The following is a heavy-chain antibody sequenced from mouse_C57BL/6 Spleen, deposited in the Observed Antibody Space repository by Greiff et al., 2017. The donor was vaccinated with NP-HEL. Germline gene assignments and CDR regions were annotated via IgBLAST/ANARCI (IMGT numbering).Heavy chain of an antibody. CDR3: AGGDSSGGRFAY. Sequence: QVQLQQSGAELARPGASVKLSCKASGYTFTSYGISWVKQRTGQGLEWIGEIYPRSGNTYYNEKFKGKATLTADKSSSTAYMELRSLTSEDSAVYFCAGGDSSGGRFAYWGQGTLVTVSA. J-gene: IGHJ3*01. D-gene: IGHD3-2*02. V-gene: IGHV1-81*01. CDR1: GYTFTSYG. CDR2: IYPRSGNT.